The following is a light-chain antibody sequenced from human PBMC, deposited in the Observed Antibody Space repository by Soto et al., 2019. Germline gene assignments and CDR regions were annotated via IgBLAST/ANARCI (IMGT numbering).Light chain of an antibody. V-gene: IGKV3-11*01. Sequence: EIVLTQSPATPSLSPGEGATLSCRASQSVSSYLAWYQQKPGQAPRLLIYDASNRATGIPARFSGSGSGTDFTLTISSLEPEDFAVYYCQQRSNWPLTFGQGTRLEIK. J-gene: IGKJ5*01. CDR2: DAS. CDR3: QQRSNWPLT. CDR1: QSVSSY.